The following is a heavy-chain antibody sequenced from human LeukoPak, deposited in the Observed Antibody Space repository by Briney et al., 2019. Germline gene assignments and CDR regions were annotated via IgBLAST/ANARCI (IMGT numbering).Heavy chain of an antibody. V-gene: IGHV1-18*01. CDR3: ASGGAVAGDYYYGMDV. D-gene: IGHD6-19*01. CDR2: TSAYNGNT. J-gene: IGHJ6*02. Sequence: ASVKVSCKASGYTFTSYGISWVRQAPGQGLEWMGWTSAYNGNTNYAQKLQGRVTMTTDTSTSTAYMELRSLRSDDTAVYYCASGGAVAGDYYYGMDVWGQGTTVTVSS. CDR1: GYTFTSYG.